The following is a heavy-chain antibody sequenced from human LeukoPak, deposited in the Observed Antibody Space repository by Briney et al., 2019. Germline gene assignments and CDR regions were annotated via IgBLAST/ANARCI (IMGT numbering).Heavy chain of an antibody. Sequence: ASVKVSCKASGYTFTGYYMHWVRQAPGQGLEWMGWINPNSGGTNYAQKFQGRVTMTRDTSISTACMELSRLRSDDTAVYYCARDLIGNFWSGYFHPYYYYYYMDVWGKGTTVTVSS. J-gene: IGHJ6*03. CDR2: INPNSGGT. V-gene: IGHV1-2*02. D-gene: IGHD3-3*01. CDR3: ARDLIGNFWSGYFHPYYYYYYMDV. CDR1: GYTFTGYY.